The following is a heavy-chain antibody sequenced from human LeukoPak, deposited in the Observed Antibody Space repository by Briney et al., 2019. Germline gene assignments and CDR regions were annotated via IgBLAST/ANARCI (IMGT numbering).Heavy chain of an antibody. CDR1: GYTFTSYG. D-gene: IGHD3-22*01. CDR3: ARHSSHYDGGIDWFDP. J-gene: IGHJ5*02. V-gene: IGHV1-18*01. CDR2: ISAYNGNT. Sequence: ASVKVSCKASGYTFTSYGISWVRQAPGQGLEWMGWISAYNGNTNYAQKLQGRVTMTTDTSTSTAYMELRSLRSDDTAVYYCARHSSHYDGGIDWFDPWGQGTLVTVSS.